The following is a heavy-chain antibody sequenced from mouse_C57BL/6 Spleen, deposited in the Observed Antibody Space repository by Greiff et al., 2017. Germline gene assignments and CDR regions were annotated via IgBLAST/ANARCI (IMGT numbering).Heavy chain of an antibody. Sequence: QVHVKQSGAELARPGASVKLSCKASGYTFTSYGISWVKQRTGQGLEWIGEIYPRSGNTYYNEKFKGKATLTADKSSSTAYMELRSLTSEDSAVYFCARRDYAYAMDYWGQGTSVTVSS. CDR1: GYTFTSYG. CDR2: IYPRSGNT. CDR3: ARRDYAYAMDY. V-gene: IGHV1-81*01. J-gene: IGHJ4*01. D-gene: IGHD2-4*01.